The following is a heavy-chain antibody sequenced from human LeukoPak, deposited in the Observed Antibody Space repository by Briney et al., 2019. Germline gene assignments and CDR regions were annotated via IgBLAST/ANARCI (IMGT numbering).Heavy chain of an antibody. Sequence: ASVKVSCKASGYTFTYRYLHWVRQAPGQALEWMGRITPFNGNTNYAQKFQDRVTITRDRSMSTAYMELSSLRSEDTAMYYCASSGGLKYYFDYWGQGTLVTVSS. D-gene: IGHD1-14*01. CDR2: ITPFNGNT. CDR1: GYTFTYRY. CDR3: ASSGGLKYYFDY. V-gene: IGHV1-45*02. J-gene: IGHJ4*02.